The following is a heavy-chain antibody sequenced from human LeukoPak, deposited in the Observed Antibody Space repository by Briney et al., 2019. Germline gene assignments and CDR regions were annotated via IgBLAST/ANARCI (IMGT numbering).Heavy chain of an antibody. CDR2: ISSSSSTI. Sequence: GGSLRLSCAASGFTFSSYSMSWVRQAPGKGLEWVSYISSSSSTIYYADSVKGRFTISRDNAKNSLYLQMNSLRAEDTAVYYCARAGTVTKYYFDYWGQGTLVTVSS. D-gene: IGHD4-17*01. CDR3: ARAGTVTKYYFDY. V-gene: IGHV3-48*04. J-gene: IGHJ4*02. CDR1: GFTFSSYS.